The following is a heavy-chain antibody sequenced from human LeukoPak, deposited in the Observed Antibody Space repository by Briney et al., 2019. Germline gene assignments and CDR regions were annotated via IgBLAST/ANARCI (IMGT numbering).Heavy chain of an antibody. CDR2: INSDGSST. J-gene: IGHJ6*04. D-gene: IGHD3-22*01. V-gene: IGHV3-74*01. Sequence: PGGXLRLSCAASGFTFSNYWMHWVRQAPGKGLVWVSRINSDGSSTIYADSAKGRFTISRDNAKNTLYLQMNSLRAEDTAVYYCARFDWEYITMTLDVWGKGTTVTVSS. CDR1: GFTFSNYW. CDR3: ARFDWEYITMTLDV.